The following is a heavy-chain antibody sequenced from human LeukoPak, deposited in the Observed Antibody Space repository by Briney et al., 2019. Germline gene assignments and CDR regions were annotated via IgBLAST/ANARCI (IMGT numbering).Heavy chain of an antibody. V-gene: IGHV4-39*07. Sequence: PSETLSLTCTVSGGSISSSSYYWGWIRQPPGKGLEWIGEINHSGSTNYNPSLKSRVTISVDTSKNQFSLKLSSVTAADTAVYYCARARDYDSSGYSDDAFDIWGQGTMVTVSS. J-gene: IGHJ3*02. CDR2: INHSGST. D-gene: IGHD3-22*01. CDR3: ARARDYDSSGYSDDAFDI. CDR1: GGSISSSSYY.